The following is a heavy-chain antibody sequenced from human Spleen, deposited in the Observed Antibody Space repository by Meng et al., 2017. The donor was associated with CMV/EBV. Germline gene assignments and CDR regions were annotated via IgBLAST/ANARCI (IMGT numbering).Heavy chain of an antibody. J-gene: IGHJ4*02. Sequence: ASVKVSCKASGFTFSDYYMHWVRQAPGQGLEWMGWISAYNGNTNYAQKLQGRVTMTTDTSTSTAYMELRSLRSDDTAVYYCARAGGASSLPYYWGQGTLVTVSS. CDR1: GFTFSDYY. CDR2: ISAYNGNT. D-gene: IGHD2-2*01. V-gene: IGHV1-18*04. CDR3: ARAGGASSLPYY.